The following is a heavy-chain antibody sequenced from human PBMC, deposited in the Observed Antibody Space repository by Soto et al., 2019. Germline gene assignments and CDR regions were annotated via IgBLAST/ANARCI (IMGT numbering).Heavy chain of an antibody. D-gene: IGHD2-15*01. CDR3: ASSLRGYCSGCSWSPFDY. J-gene: IGHJ4*02. CDR1: GFTFTSYA. Sequence: QVRLAESGGGVVQPGRSLRLSCAASGFTFTSYAMHWVRQAPGKGLEWVAVISYDGSNRYYADSVKGRFTISRDNSKNPLFLQMNSLRAEDTAVYYCASSLRGYCSGCSWSPFDYWGQGTLVTVSS. CDR2: ISYDGSNR. V-gene: IGHV3-30-3*01.